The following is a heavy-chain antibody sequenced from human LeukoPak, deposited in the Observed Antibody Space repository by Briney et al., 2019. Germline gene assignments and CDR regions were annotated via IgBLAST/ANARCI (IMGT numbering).Heavy chain of an antibody. CDR3: SRETPDRHDKIEN. V-gene: IGHV3-53*01. CDR2: LQRDGTT. D-gene: IGHD3-22*01. J-gene: IGHJ1*01. Sequence: GGSLSLSCAASGLTVSRTTVIWVRQAPGKGLEWVSVLQRDGTTYYKDSVEGRFTISRDNSKNTIYLQMNSLRDGDTAVYYCSRETPDRHDKIENWGQGTLVTVSS. CDR1: GLTVSRTT.